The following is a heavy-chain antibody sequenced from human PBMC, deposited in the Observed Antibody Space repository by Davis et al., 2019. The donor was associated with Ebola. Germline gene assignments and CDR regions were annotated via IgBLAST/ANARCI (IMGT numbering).Heavy chain of an antibody. V-gene: IGHV4-4*07. Sequence: PSETLSLTCTVSGGSISSYYWSWIRQPAGKGLEWIGRIYTSGSTNYNPSLKSRVTISVDTSKNQFSLKLSSVTAADTAVYYCARGGYYDSSIASFYYYYMDVWGKGTTVTVSS. J-gene: IGHJ6*03. CDR3: ARGGYYDSSIASFYYYYMDV. CDR1: GGSISSYY. D-gene: IGHD3-3*01. CDR2: IYTSGST.